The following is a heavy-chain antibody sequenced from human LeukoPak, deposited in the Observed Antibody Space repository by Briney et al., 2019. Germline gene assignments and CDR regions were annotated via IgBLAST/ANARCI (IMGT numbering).Heavy chain of an antibody. V-gene: IGHV3-30-3*01. CDR2: ISYDGSNK. D-gene: IGHD3-22*01. CDR1: GFGFSSYA. CDR3: ARVGLIKDYYDSSGYYHY. J-gene: IGHJ4*02. Sequence: GKSLRLSCAASGFGFSSYAMHWVRQTPGKGLEWVAVISYDGSNKYYADSVKGRFTISRDNSKNTLYLQMNSLRAEDTAVYYCARVGLIKDYYDSSGYYHYWGQGTLVTVSS.